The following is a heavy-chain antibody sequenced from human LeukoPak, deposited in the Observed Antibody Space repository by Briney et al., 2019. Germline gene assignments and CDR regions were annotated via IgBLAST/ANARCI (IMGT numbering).Heavy chain of an antibody. CDR3: ARDLSGSYTYYYYYMDV. D-gene: IGHD1-26*01. Sequence: ASVKVSCTASGYTFTGYYMHWVRQAPGQGLEWMGWINPNSGGTNYAQKFQGRVTMTRDTSISTAYMELSRLRSDDTAVYYCARDLSGSYTYYYYYMDVWGKGTTVTISS. CDR1: GYTFTGYY. J-gene: IGHJ6*03. CDR2: INPNSGGT. V-gene: IGHV1-2*02.